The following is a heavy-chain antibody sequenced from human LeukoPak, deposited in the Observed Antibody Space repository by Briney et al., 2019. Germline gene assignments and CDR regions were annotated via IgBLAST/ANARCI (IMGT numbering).Heavy chain of an antibody. J-gene: IGHJ6*02. D-gene: IGHD1-26*01. CDR3: ARVPPKWELPTQGMDV. CDR1: GFTFSDYY. Sequence: GGSLRLSCAASGFTFSDYYMSWIRQAPGKGLEWVSYISSSGSTIYYADSVKGRFTISRDNAKNSLYLQMNCLRAEDTAVYYCARVPPKWELPTQGMDVWGQGTTVTVSS. V-gene: IGHV3-11*01. CDR2: ISSSGSTI.